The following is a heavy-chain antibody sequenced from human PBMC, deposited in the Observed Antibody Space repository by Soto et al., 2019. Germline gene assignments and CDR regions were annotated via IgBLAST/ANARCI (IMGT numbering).Heavy chain of an antibody. Sequence: QVQLVESGGGVVQPGRSLRLSCAASGFTFSSYGMHWVRQAPGKGLEWVAVISYEGSNKYYADSVKGRFTISRDNSKNTLYLQMKSLRAEDTAVYYCAKDLRGYYYGSGSYHYGMDVWGQGTTVTVSS. CDR2: ISYEGSNK. D-gene: IGHD3-10*01. CDR1: GFTFSSYG. CDR3: AKDLRGYYYGSGSYHYGMDV. V-gene: IGHV3-30*18. J-gene: IGHJ6*02.